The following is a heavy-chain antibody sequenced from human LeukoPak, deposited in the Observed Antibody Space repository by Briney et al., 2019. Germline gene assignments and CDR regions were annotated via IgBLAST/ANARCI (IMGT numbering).Heavy chain of an antibody. CDR2: FDPEDGET. D-gene: IGHD2-2*01. CDR1: GYTLTELS. CDR3: ATGGYCSSTSCYYYGMDV. J-gene: IGHJ6*02. Sequence: ASVKVSCKVSGYTLTELSMHWVRQAPGKGLEWMGGFDPEDGETIYAQKFQGRVTMTEDTSTDTAYMELSSLRSEDTAVYYCATGGYCSSTSCYYYGMDVWGQGTTVTVSS. V-gene: IGHV1-24*01.